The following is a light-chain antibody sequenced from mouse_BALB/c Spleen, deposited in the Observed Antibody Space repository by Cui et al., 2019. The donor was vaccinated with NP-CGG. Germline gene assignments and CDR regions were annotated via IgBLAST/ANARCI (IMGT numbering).Light chain of an antibody. Sequence: HAVVTKESALTTSPGETVTLTCHSSTGAVTTSNYANWVQEKPDHLFTGLIGGTNNRAPGVPARFSGSLIGDKAALTITGAQTEDETIYFCALWYSNHWVFGGGTKLTVL. CDR2: GTN. CDR1: TGAVTTSNY. CDR3: ALWYSNHWV. J-gene: IGLJ1*01. V-gene: IGLV1*01.